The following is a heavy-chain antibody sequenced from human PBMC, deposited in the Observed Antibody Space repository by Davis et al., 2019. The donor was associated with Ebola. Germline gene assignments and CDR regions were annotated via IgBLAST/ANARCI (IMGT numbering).Heavy chain of an antibody. Sequence: GESLKISCAASGFTFITYAMDWVRQAPGKGLEWVALTSYDGSNKYYADSVKGRFTISRDNSKNTLYLQMNSLRAEDTAVYYCARLVAYCGGDCPGDYWGQGTLVTVSS. D-gene: IGHD2-21*01. CDR2: TSYDGSNK. CDR3: ARLVAYCGGDCPGDY. CDR1: GFTFITYA. J-gene: IGHJ4*02. V-gene: IGHV3-30*14.